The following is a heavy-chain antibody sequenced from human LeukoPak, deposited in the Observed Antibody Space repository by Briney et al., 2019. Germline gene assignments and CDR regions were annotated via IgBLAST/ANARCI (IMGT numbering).Heavy chain of an antibody. D-gene: IGHD5-24*01. CDR1: GYSVTSYN. V-gene: IGHV1-46*01. J-gene: IGHJ3*01. CDR3: ARVRDGYNDAYDF. Sequence: GASVKVSCKTSGYSVTSYNLHWVRQAPGQRLEGMGIIKPSGDNTNNAQKFQGRVTMTSDTSTSTVYVELSSPKSEDTAVYYCARVRDGYNDAYDFWGQGTMVTVTS. CDR2: IKPSGDNT.